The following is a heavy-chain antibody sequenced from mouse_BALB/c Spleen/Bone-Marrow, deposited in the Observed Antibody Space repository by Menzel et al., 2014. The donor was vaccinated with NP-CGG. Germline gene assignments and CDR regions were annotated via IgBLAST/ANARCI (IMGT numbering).Heavy chain of an antibody. CDR3: ARFTRDY. CDR2: INPGIGGT. J-gene: IGHJ2*01. CDR1: GYAFTNYL. V-gene: IGHV1-54*01. Sequence: QVQLQQSGDDLVRPGTSVKVSSKASGYAFTNYLIEWFKQRPGQGLEWIGRINPGIGGTTYNAKFKGKATLTADKSSTTAYMQLNSLTSDDSAVYFCARFTRDYWGQGTTLTVSS.